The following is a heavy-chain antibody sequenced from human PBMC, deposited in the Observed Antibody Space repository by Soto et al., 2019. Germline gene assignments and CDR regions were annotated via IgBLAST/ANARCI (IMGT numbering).Heavy chain of an antibody. Sequence: GGSLRLSCAASGFTVSSNYMSWVRQAPGKGLEWVSVIYSGGSTYYADSVKGRFTISRDNSKNTLYLQMNSLRAEDTAVYYCARGGLAAAGTLVYWGQGTLVTVSS. V-gene: IGHV3-53*01. D-gene: IGHD6-13*01. CDR3: ARGGLAAAGTLVY. CDR2: IYSGGST. J-gene: IGHJ4*02. CDR1: GFTVSSNY.